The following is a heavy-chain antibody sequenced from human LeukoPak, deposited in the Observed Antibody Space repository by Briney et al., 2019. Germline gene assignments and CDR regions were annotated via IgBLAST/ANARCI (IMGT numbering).Heavy chain of an antibody. CDR1: VGTFSSYA. CDR3: ARDGGDTAMVSDY. CDR2: IIPIFGTA. Sequence: SVKVSCKASVGTFSSYAISWVRQAPGQGLEWMGGIIPIFGTANYAQKFQGRVTITADESTSTAYMELSSLRFEDTAVYYCARDGGDTAMVSDYWGQGTLVTVSS. J-gene: IGHJ4*02. D-gene: IGHD5-18*01. V-gene: IGHV1-69*13.